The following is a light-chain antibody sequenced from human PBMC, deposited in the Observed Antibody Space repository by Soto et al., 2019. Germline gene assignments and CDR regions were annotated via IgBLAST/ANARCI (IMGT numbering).Light chain of an antibody. CDR2: AAS. V-gene: IGKV1-27*01. Sequence: DIQMTQSPTSLSASVGDRVTITCRASQDIRNFVAWYQQKPGKAPKLLISAASTLQSGVPSRLSGSGSGTDFTLTFNSLQPEDVATCSCQKYSSVPVFGPETKVDIQ. J-gene: IGKJ3*01. CDR3: QKYSSVPV. CDR1: QDIRNF.